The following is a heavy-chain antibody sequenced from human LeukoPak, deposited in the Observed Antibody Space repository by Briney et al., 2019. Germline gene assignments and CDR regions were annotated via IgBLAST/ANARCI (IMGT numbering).Heavy chain of an antibody. D-gene: IGHD3-10*01. CDR2: ISAYNGNT. CDR1: GYTFTSYG. V-gene: IGHV1-18*01. Sequence: ASVKVSCKASGYTFTSYGISWVRQAPGQGLEWMEWISAYNGNTNYAQKLQGRVTMTTDTSTSTAYMELRSLRSDDTAVYYCARDWATLLWFGELWFFDYWGQGTLVTVSS. CDR3: ARDWATLLWFGELWFFDY. J-gene: IGHJ4*02.